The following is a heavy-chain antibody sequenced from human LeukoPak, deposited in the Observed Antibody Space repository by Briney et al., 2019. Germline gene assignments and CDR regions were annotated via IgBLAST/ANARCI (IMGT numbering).Heavy chain of an antibody. CDR2: ISGSGGST. CDR3: AKGGIAMADYYFDY. CDR1: GFTFSNSD. J-gene: IGHJ4*02. V-gene: IGHV3-23*01. Sequence: GGSLRLSCAASGFTFSNSDMSWVRQAPGKGLEWVSGISGSGGSTDYTDSVKGRFSVSRDNSKNTLFLQMNSLRAEDTAVYYCAKGGIAMADYYFDYWGQGTLVTVSS. D-gene: IGHD6-19*01.